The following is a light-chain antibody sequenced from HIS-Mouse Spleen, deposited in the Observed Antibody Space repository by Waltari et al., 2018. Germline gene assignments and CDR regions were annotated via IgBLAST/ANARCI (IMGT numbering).Light chain of an antibody. CDR1: QGISSD. V-gene: IGKV1D-8*02. CDR3: QQYYSFPLT. CDR2: AAS. J-gene: IGKJ4*01. Sequence: AIWMTQSPSLPSASTGDSVPMSCRMSQGISSDLAWYQQKPGKAPELLIYAASTLQSGVPSRFSGSGSGTDFTLTISCLQSEDFATYYCQQYYSFPLTFGGGTKVEIK.